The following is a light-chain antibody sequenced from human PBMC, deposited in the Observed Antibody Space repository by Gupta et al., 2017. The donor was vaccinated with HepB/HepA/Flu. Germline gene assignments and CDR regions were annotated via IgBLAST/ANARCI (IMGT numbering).Light chain of an antibody. Sequence: EIVLTQSPGTLSLSPGERATLSCRASQSVSSSYLAWYQQRPGQAPRLLIYGASSRATGISDRFSGSGSGTEFTLTISRLEPEDFAVYYCQQDGSSPWTFGQGTKVESK. CDR1: QSVSSSY. J-gene: IGKJ1*01. V-gene: IGKV3-20*01. CDR3: QQDGSSPWT. CDR2: GAS.